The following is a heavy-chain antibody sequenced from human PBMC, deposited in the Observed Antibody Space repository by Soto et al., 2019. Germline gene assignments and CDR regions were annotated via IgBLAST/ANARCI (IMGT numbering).Heavy chain of an antibody. CDR1: GFTFSSYA. Sequence: PGGSLRLSCAASGFTFSSYAMSWVRQAPGKGLEWVSAISGSGGSTYYADSVKGRFTISRDNSKNTLYLQMNSLRAEDTAVYYCAKDLWGYCSGGSCENFFDYWGQGTLVTVSS. V-gene: IGHV3-23*01. CDR2: ISGSGGST. CDR3: AKDLWGYCSGGSCENFFDY. D-gene: IGHD2-15*01. J-gene: IGHJ4*02.